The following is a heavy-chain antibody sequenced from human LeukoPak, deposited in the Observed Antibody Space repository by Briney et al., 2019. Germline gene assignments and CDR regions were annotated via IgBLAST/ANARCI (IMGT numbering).Heavy chain of an antibody. CDR2: ISPYNGNT. V-gene: IGHV1-18*01. D-gene: IGHD2-15*01. J-gene: IGHJ3*02. CDR1: SYTFTNYD. CDR3: ARPSDSSGGDAFDI. Sequence: GASVKVSCKASSYTFTNYDINCVRQAPGQGLEWMGGISPYNGNTDYAQKLQGRVTMTTDTSTSTAYMELRSLRSDDTAVYYCARPSDSSGGDAFDIWGQGTMVIVSS.